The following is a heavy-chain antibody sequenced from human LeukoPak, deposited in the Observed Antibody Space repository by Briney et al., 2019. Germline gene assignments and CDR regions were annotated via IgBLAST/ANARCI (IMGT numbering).Heavy chain of an antibody. D-gene: IGHD4-17*01. CDR1: GFTFGAYP. CDR2: IRSKGYGGTT. J-gene: IGHJ4*02. V-gene: IGHV3-49*03. Sequence: PGRSLRLSCTASGFTFGAYPMSWFRQAPGKGLEWVGFIRSKGYGGTTEYAASVKGRFTISRDDSKNIAYLQMNSLKTEDTAVYFCTRDCGDVEYWGQGTLVTVSS. CDR3: TRDCGDVEY.